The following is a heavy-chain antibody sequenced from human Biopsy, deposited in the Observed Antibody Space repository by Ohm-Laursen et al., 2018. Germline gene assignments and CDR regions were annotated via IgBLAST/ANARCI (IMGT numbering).Heavy chain of an antibody. Sequence: ASVKVSCKASGYMFYSYGVSWVRLAPGQGPEWMGWISGYNGNTNYPQSLQGRVTLTTDASSSTAYMELRGLRSDDTAVYYCARDRHHAAGSYAGMDVWGQGTTVTVSS. CDR2: ISGYNGNT. CDR3: ARDRHHAAGSYAGMDV. V-gene: IGHV1-18*01. CDR1: GYMFYSYG. D-gene: IGHD3-10*01. J-gene: IGHJ6*02.